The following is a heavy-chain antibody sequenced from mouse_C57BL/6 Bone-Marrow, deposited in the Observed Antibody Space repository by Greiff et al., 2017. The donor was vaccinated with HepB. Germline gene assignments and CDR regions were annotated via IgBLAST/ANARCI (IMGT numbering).Heavy chain of an antibody. Sequence: VQLKQSVAELVRPGASVKLSCTASGFNIKNTYMHWVKQRPEQGLEWIGRIDPANGNTKYAPKFQGKATITADTSSNTAYLQRSSLTSEDTAIYYCARRMLSIYYGNYVNYFDYWGQGTTLTVSS. V-gene: IGHV14-3*01. D-gene: IGHD2-1*01. J-gene: IGHJ2*01. CDR1: GFNIKNTY. CDR3: ARRMLSIYYGNYVNYFDY. CDR2: IDPANGNT.